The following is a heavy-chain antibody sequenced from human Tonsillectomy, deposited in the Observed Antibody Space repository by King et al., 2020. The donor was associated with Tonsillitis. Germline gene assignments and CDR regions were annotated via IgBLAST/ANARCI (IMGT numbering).Heavy chain of an antibody. V-gene: IGHV3-30*18. CDR1: GFTFSSYG. Sequence: QLVQSGGGVVQPGRSLRLSCAASGFTFSSYGMHWVRQAPGKGLEWVAVISYDGSNKDCADSLKGRFIISRDNSKNTLYLQMNSLRAEDTAVYYCAKDGESGSSYPYYYGRDVWGQGTTVTVSS. CDR2: ISYDGSNK. D-gene: IGHD1-26*01. J-gene: IGHJ6*02. CDR3: AKDGESGSSYPYYYGRDV.